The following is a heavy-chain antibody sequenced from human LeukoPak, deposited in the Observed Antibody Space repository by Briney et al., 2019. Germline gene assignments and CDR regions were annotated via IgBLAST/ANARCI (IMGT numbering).Heavy chain of an antibody. D-gene: IGHD6-19*01. CDR1: GFSLSTSGVG. Sequence: SGPTLVKPTQTLTLTCTFSGFSLSTSGVGVGWIRQPPGKALEWLALIYWDDDKRYSPSLKSRLTITKDTSKDQVVLTMTNMDPVDTATYYCARIAVAGNAFDIWGQGTMVTVSS. J-gene: IGHJ3*02. CDR2: IYWDDDK. CDR3: ARIAVAGNAFDI. V-gene: IGHV2-5*02.